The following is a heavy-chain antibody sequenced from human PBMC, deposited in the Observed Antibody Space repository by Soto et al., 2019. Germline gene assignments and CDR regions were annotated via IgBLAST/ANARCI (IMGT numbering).Heavy chain of an antibody. D-gene: IGHD2-2*02. CDR2: IYYSGST. J-gene: IGHJ4*02. Sequence: PSETLSLTCTVSGGSISSGDYYWSWIRQPPGKGLEWLGFIYYSGSTYYNASLKSRVTISLDTSKNQFSLNLGSVTAADTALYYCARAGPLYYFGYWGQGTQVTVSS. V-gene: IGHV4-30-4*01. CDR3: ARAGPLYYFGY. CDR1: GGSISSGDYY.